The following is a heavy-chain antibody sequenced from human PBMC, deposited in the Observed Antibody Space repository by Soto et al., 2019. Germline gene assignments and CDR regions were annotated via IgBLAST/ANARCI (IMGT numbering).Heavy chain of an antibody. D-gene: IGHD2-2*02. CDR3: ARDQIVVVPAAIQYYYYYYGMDV. CDR1: GGSISSGGYY. CDR2: IYYSGST. Sequence: QVQLQESGPGLVKPSQTLSLTCTVSGGSISSGGYYWSWIRQHPGKGLEWMWYIYYSGSTYYNPSLRRPVTISVATSKYQFSLKLSSVTAADTAVYYCARDQIVVVPAAIQYYYYYYGMDVWGQGTTVTVSS. J-gene: IGHJ6*02. V-gene: IGHV4-31*01.